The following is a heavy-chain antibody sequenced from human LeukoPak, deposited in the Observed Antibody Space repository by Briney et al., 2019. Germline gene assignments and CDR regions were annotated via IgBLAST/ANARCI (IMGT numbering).Heavy chain of an antibody. V-gene: IGHV1-69*04. CDR3: ARDPDFDY. Sequence: SVKVSCKASGGTFSSYAISWVRQAPGQGLEWMGRIIPILGIANYAQKLQGRVTITADKSTSTAYMELSSLRSEDTAVYYCARDPDFDYWGQGTLVTVSS. CDR2: IIPILGIA. CDR1: GGTFSSYA. J-gene: IGHJ4*02.